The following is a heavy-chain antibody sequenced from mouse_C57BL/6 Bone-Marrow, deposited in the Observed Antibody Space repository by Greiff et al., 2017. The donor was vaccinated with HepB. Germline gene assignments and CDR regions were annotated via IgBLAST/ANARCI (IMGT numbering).Heavy chain of an antibody. CDR2: ISSGGSYT. J-gene: IGHJ1*03. CDR3: ASPLATTGDWYFDV. D-gene: IGHD1-1*01. V-gene: IGHV5-6*01. CDR1: GFTFSSYG. Sequence: EVQRVESGGDLVKPGGSLKLSCAASGFTFSSYGMSWVRQTPDKRLEWVATISSGGSYTYYPDSVKGRFTISRDNAKNTLYLQMSSLKSEDTAMYYCASPLATTGDWYFDVWGTGTTVTVSS.